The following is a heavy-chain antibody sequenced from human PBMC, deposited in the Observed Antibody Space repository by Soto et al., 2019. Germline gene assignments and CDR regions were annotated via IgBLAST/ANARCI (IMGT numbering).Heavy chain of an antibody. Sequence: EVQLVESGGGLVQPGGSLRLSCVASGFSFRSYWMTWVRQAPGKGLEWVANINQDGSKKYYVDSVKGRFTVSRDNAKNSVYLQMNSLRVEDTAVYYCARAHPRNNYYAMDVWGQGTTVTVSS. J-gene: IGHJ6*02. V-gene: IGHV3-7*01. CDR1: GFSFRSYW. CDR3: ARAHPRNNYYAMDV. CDR2: INQDGSKK.